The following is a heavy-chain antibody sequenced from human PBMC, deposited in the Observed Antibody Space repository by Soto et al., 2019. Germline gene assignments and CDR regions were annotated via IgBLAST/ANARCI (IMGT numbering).Heavy chain of an antibody. CDR2: IYYSGST. CDR3: ARSSPHSGYYAPCDY. CDR1: GGSSTTLR. J-gene: IGHJ4*02. V-gene: IGHV4-39*01. Sequence: SETLSLTCRVAGGSSTTLRWSWIRQTPGKGLECIGSIYYSGSTYYNPSLKSRVTISVDTSKNQFSLKLSSVTAADTAVYYCARSSPHSGYYAPCDYRGQGTLVTVSS. D-gene: IGHD3-22*01.